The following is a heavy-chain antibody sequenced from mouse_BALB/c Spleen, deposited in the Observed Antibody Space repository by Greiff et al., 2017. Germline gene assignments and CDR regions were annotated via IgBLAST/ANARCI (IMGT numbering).Heavy chain of an antibody. Sequence: EVQGVESGGGLVQPGGSMKLSCVASGFTFSSYWMSWVRQSPEKGLEWVAEIRLKSDNYATHYAESVKGKFTISRDDSKSRLYLQMNSLRAEDTGIYYCTSTFDYWGQGTTLTVSS. V-gene: IGHV6-6*02. CDR2: IRLKSDNYAT. CDR1: GFTFSSYW. J-gene: IGHJ2*01. CDR3: TSTFDY.